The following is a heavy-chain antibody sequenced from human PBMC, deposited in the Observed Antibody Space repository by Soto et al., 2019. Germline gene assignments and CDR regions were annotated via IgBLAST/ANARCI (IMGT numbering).Heavy chain of an antibody. CDR1: GFIFSNYA. J-gene: IGHJ1*01. V-gene: IGHV3-23*01. CDR3: ARVSGIVGATPDQQ. Sequence: GSLRLSCVASGFIFSNYAMTWVRQAPGQGLEWVSSISGPGGTTNYADSVKGRFTISRDNAKNSLYLQMNSLRAEDTAVYYCARVSGIVGATPDQQWGQGTLVTVSS. D-gene: IGHD1-26*01. CDR2: ISGPGGTT.